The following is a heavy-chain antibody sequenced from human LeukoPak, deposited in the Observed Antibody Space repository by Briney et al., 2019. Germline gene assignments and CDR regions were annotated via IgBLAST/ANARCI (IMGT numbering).Heavy chain of an antibody. J-gene: IGHJ6*03. CDR3: ARGGIAAAGTFSSYYYYYMDV. CDR1: GGTFSSYA. CDR2: IIPIFGTA. Sequence: SVKVSCKASGGTFSSYAISWVRQAPGQGLEWMGGIIPIFGTANYAQKFQGRVTITADESTSTAYMELSSLRSEDTAVYYCARGGIAAAGTFSSYYYYYMDVWGKGTTVTISS. V-gene: IGHV1-69*13. D-gene: IGHD6-13*01.